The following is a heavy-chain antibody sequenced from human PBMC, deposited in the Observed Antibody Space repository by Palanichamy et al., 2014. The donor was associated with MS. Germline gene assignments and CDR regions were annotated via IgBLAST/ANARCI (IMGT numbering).Heavy chain of an antibody. CDR1: DGSISSYY. CDR2: IYYSWEH. J-gene: IGHJ6*02. CDR3: AREHRYYSSGYYYYYGLDV. Sequence: QLQESGPGLVKPSETLSLTCTVSDGSISSYYWTWIRQPPGKGLEWIGYIYYSWEHQLQPLPQESSHHISRHVQEPVLLKLTSVTAANTAVYYCAREHRYYSSGYYYYYGLDVWGQGTTVTVSS. V-gene: IGHV4-59*01. D-gene: IGHD3-10*01.